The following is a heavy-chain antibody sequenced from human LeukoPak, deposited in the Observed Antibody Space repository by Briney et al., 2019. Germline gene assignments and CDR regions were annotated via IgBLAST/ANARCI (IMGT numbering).Heavy chain of an antibody. CDR1: GYTFTGYY. D-gene: IGHD3-22*01. Sequence: ASVKVSCKASGYTFTGYYMHWVRQAPGQGLEWMGWINPNSGGTNYAQKFQGRVTMTRDTSISTAYMELRSLRSDDTAVYYCARGSRYRGNYYDSSGYYPDYWGQGTLVTVSS. V-gene: IGHV1-2*02. J-gene: IGHJ4*02. CDR3: ARGSRYRGNYYDSSGYYPDY. CDR2: INPNSGGT.